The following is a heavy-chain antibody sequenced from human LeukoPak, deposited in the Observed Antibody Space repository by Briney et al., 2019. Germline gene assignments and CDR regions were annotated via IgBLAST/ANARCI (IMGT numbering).Heavy chain of an antibody. CDR2: IYYSGST. CDR3: ARGIAVAGTWYYYYYMDV. CDR1: SGSISSSNYY. Sequence: SETLSLTCIVSSGSISSSNYYWGWIRQPPGKGLEWIGSIYYSGSTYYNPSLKSRVTISIDTSKKNFSLKLSSVTAADTAVYYGARGIAVAGTWYYYYYMDVWGKGTTVTISS. V-gene: IGHV4-39*07. J-gene: IGHJ6*03. D-gene: IGHD6-19*01.